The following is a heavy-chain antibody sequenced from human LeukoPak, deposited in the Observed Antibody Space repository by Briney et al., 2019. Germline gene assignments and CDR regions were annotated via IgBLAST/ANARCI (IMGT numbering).Heavy chain of an antibody. CDR1: GGSFSGYY. CDR3: AIPGYCSSTSCLYYFDY. D-gene: IGHD2-2*03. V-gene: IGHV4-34*01. CDR2: INHSGST. J-gene: IGHJ4*02. Sequence: PSETLSLTCAVYGGSFSGYYWSWIRQPPGKGLEWIGVINHSGSTNYNPSLKSRVTISVDTSKNQFSLKLSSVTAADTAVYYCAIPGYCSSTSCLYYFDYWGQGTLVTVSS.